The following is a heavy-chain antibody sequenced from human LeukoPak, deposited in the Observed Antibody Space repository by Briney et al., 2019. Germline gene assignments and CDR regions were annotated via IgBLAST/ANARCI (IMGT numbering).Heavy chain of an antibody. CDR3: ATNGWYCLDH. J-gene: IGHJ1*01. CDR1: GGSISSGGYY. CDR2: IYHSGST. V-gene: IGHV4-61*03. D-gene: IGHD6-19*01. Sequence: SETLSLTCTVSGGSISSGGYYWSWIRQPPGKGLEWIGEIYHSGSTNYNPSLQSRVTISVDKSNNHLSLRLTSVTAADMAVYYCATNGWYCLDHWGQGALVTVPS.